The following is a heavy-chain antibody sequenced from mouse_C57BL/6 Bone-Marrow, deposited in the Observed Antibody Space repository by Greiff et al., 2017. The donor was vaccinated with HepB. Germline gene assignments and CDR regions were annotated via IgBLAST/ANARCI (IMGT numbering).Heavy chain of an antibody. V-gene: IGHV1-26*01. D-gene: IGHD1-1*01. Sequence: VQLQQSGPELVKPGASVKISCKASGYTFTDYYMNWVKQSHGKSLEWIGDINPNNGGTSYNQKFKGKATLTVDKSSSTAYMELRSLTSEDSAVYYCAVTTVVALSYWYFDVWGTGTTVTVSS. J-gene: IGHJ1*03. CDR3: AVTTVVALSYWYFDV. CDR1: GYTFTDYY. CDR2: INPNNGGT.